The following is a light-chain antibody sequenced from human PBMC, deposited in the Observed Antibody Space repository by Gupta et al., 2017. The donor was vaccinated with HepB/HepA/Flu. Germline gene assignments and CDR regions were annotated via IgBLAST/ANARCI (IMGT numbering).Light chain of an antibody. CDR2: STN. V-gene: IGLV7-43*01. Sequence: QTVVTQEPSQTVSPGGTVPLTCPSCTGAVTNGYYPDWFQQKPGQAPRALIDSTNNKHSSTPARFSGSLLGGKAALTLSGVQPEDEAEYYCLLYYGSAQSWVFGGGTKVTVL. CDR3: LLYYGSAQSWV. CDR1: TGAVTNGYY. J-gene: IGLJ3*02.